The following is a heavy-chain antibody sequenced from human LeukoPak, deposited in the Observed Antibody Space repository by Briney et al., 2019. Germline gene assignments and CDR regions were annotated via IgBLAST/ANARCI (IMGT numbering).Heavy chain of an antibody. Sequence: SVKVSCKASGGTFSSYAISWVRQAPGQGLEWMGGIIPIFGTANYAQKFQGRVAITADESTSTAYMELSSLRSGDTAVYYCARGASYYDILTGYQYLPDFDYWGQGTLVTVSS. CDR1: GGTFSSYA. J-gene: IGHJ4*02. V-gene: IGHV1-69*01. D-gene: IGHD3-9*01. CDR2: IIPIFGTA. CDR3: ARGASYYDILTGYQYLPDFDY.